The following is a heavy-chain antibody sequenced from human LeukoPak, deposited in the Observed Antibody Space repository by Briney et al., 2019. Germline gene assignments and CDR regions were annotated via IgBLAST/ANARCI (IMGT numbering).Heavy chain of an antibody. D-gene: IGHD4-23*01. CDR2: IRNKANSYTT. CDR3: ARRVFGGNCYYDY. J-gene: IGHJ4*02. Sequence: PGGSLRLSCAASGFTFSDHYMDWVLQAPGKGLEWVGRIRNKANSYTTDYAAPVKGRFTISRDDSKNSLYLQMNSLKTEDTAVYYCARRVFGGNCYYDYWGQGALVTVSS. V-gene: IGHV3-72*01. CDR1: GFTFSDHY.